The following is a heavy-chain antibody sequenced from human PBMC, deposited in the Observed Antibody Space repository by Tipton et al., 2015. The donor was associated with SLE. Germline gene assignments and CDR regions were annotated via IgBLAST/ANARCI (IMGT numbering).Heavy chain of an antibody. J-gene: IGHJ3*02. D-gene: IGHD5-18*01. Sequence: TLSLTCAVYGGSFSGYYWSWIRQPPGKGLEWIGSIYYSGSTYYNPSLKSRVTISVDTSKNQFSLKLSSVTAADTAVYYCARGYSYGRDAFDIWGQGTMVTVSS. CDR1: GGSFSGYY. CDR3: ARGYSYGRDAFDI. V-gene: IGHV4-34*01. CDR2: IYYSGST.